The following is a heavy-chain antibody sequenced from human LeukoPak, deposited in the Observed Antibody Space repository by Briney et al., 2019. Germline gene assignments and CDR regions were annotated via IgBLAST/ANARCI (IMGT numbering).Heavy chain of an antibody. V-gene: IGHV3-53*01. Sequence: GGSLRLSCAASGCIVSSNYMSWVRQAPGKGLEWVSIIYSGGSTYYADSVKGRFTISRDNSKNTLYLQMNSLRAEDTAVYYCASHLSGDDIWGQGTMVTVSS. J-gene: IGHJ3*02. CDR3: ASHLSGDDI. D-gene: IGHD4-17*01. CDR1: GCIVSSNY. CDR2: IYSGGST.